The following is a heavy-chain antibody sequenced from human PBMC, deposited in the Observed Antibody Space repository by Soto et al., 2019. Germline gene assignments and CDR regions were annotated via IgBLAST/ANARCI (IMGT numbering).Heavy chain of an antibody. D-gene: IGHD6-13*01. J-gene: IGHJ4*02. CDR2: IHFGDSKT. CDR3: ATWRRSSWFDY. Sequence: GESLKISCKGSGDSFSTYWIGWVRQMPGKGLEWMGSIHFGDSKTNYSPSFQGRVTISADKSINTAYLQWSGLKASDTAIYYCATWRRSSWFDYWGQGTLVTVSS. CDR1: GDSFSTYW. V-gene: IGHV5-51*01.